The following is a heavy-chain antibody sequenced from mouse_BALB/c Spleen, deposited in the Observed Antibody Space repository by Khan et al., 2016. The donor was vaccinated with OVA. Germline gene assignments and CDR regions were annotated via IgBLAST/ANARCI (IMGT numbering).Heavy chain of an antibody. CDR1: GFSLTNYG. V-gene: IGHV2-6-1*01. D-gene: IGHD2-9*01. CDR2: IWGDGST. CDR3: ARQPYSGYNIMDY. J-gene: IGHJ4*01. Sequence: QVQLKESGPGLVAPSQSLSITCTISGFSLTNYGVHWVRQPPGKGLEWLVVIWGDGSTAYHSALNSRLTIRKDNSKSPVFLVMHSLHTADTAMYFCARQPYSGYNIMDYWGQGTSVTVSS.